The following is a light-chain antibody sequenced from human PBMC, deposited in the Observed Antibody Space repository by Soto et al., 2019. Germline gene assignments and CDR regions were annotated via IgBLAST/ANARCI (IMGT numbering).Light chain of an antibody. CDR1: QSIPNNN. V-gene: IGKV3-15*01. CDR3: KQRSNWPPAT. J-gene: IGKJ4*01. Sequence: EIVMTQSPATLSVSPGERATLSCRASQSIPNNNLAWYQQKPGQAPRLLIYGASTRATDIPPSFTGSGSGTDFTLTISSLEPEDFAVYYCKQRSNWPPATFGGGTKVDIK. CDR2: GAS.